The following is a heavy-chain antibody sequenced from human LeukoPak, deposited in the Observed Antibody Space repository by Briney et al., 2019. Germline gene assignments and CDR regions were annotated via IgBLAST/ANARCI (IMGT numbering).Heavy chain of an antibody. J-gene: IGHJ4*02. Sequence: GGSLRLSCTASGFTFGDYAVNWVRQAPGKGLEWVGFIRSNAYGGTTEYAASVKGRFTISRDDSKSIAYLQMNSLKTEDTAVYYCSSLNTYYYDTSGYSYWGQGTLVTVSS. V-gene: IGHV3-49*04. CDR1: GFTFGDYA. CDR3: SSLNTYYYDTSGYSY. CDR2: IRSNAYGGTT. D-gene: IGHD3-22*01.